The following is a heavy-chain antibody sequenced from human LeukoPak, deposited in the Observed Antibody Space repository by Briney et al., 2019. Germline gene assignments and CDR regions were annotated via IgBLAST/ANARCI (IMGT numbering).Heavy chain of an antibody. V-gene: IGHV3-21*01. J-gene: IGHJ3*02. D-gene: IGHD1-26*01. Sequence: PGGPLRLSCAASGFTFSSYSMNWVRQAPGKGLEWVSSISSSSTYIYYADSVKGRFTISRDNAKNSLYLQMNSLRAEDTAVYYCARDVFSLGSGRYVGGGFDIWGQGTMVTVSS. CDR2: ISSSSTYI. CDR1: GFTFSSYS. CDR3: ARDVFSLGSGRYVGGGFDI.